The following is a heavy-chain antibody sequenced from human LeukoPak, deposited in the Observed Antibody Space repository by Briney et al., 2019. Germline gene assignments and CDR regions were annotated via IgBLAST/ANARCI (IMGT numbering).Heavy chain of an antibody. J-gene: IGHJ5*02. D-gene: IGHD3-10*01. Sequence: SETLSLTCTVSGGSISSYYWGWIRQPPGKGLEWIGQIYSSGSTNYNPSLKSRVTISLDTSKNQFSLMLSSMAAADPAGSYYARAEATMVRAAINWFDPWGQGTLVTVSS. CDR2: IYSSGST. V-gene: IGHV4-59*12. CDR1: GGSISSYY. CDR3: ARAEATMVRAAINWFDP.